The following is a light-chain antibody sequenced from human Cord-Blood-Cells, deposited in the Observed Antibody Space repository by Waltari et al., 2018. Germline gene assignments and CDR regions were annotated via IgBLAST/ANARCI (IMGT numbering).Light chain of an antibody. CDR1: SSDVGSYNH. Sequence: QSALTQPPSVSGSPGQSLTISCTGTSSDVGSYNHVSWYQQHPGTAPKLMIYEGSKRPSGVSNRFSGSKSGNTASLTISGLQAEDGADYYCCSYAGSSTYVFGTGTKVTVL. CDR2: EGS. CDR3: CSYAGSSTYV. V-gene: IGLV2-23*01. J-gene: IGLJ1*01.